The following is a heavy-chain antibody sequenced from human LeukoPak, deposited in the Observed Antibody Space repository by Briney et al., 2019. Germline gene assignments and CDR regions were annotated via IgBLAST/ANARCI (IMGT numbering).Heavy chain of an antibody. CDR1: GFTFGRYA. J-gene: IGHJ4*02. V-gene: IGHV3-30*04. Sequence: GGSLRLSCTASGFTFGRYAMHWLRQAPGKGLEWVAVIAYDGSNKYYADSVKGRITISRDNAKNSLYLQMNSLRAEDTAVYYCAREGIGFDYWGQGTLVTVSS. CDR3: AREGIGFDY. CDR2: IAYDGSNK. D-gene: IGHD1-26*01.